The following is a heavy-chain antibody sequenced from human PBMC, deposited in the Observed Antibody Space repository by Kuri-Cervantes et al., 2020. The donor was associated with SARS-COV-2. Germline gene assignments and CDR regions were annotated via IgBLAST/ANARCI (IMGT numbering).Heavy chain of an antibody. CDR3: AREGHYDFWSGYYEGYWFDP. J-gene: IGHJ5*02. V-gene: IGHV3-20*04. D-gene: IGHD3-3*01. CDR2: INWNGGST. Sequence: GGSLRLSCAASGFTFSSYAMSWVRQAPGKGLEWVSGINWNGGSTGYADSVKGRFTISRDNAKNSLYLQMNSLRAEDTALYYCAREGHYDFWSGYYEGYWFDPWGQGTLVTVSS. CDR1: GFTFSSYA.